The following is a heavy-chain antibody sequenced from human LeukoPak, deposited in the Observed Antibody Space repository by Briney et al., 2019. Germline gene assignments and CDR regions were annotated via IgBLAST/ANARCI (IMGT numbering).Heavy chain of an antibody. J-gene: IGHJ4*02. Sequence: GESLKISCQASGYSFTSNWIGWVRQMPGKGLEWMGIIHPGDSDTRYSPSFQGQVTISADKSINTAYLQWSSLKASDTAMYYCARRFNNYDFWTRWGQGTLVTV. D-gene: IGHD3-3*01. CDR1: GYSFTSNW. CDR2: IHPGDSDT. CDR3: ARRFNNYDFWTR. V-gene: IGHV5-51*01.